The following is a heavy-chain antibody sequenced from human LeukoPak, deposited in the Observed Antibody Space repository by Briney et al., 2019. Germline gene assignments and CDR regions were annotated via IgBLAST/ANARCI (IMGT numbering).Heavy chain of an antibody. CDR3: AKHGGPYYFDY. V-gene: IGHV3-23*01. CDR1: GFTFSRYA. CDR2: ISSTGEST. J-gene: IGHJ4*02. Sequence: GGSLRLSCAASGFTFSRYAMNWVRQAPGKRPEWVSAISSTGESTFYADSVKGRFTISRDNSKNTLYLQMNSLRAEDTAVYYCAKHGGPYYFDYWGQGTLVTVSS. D-gene: IGHD2-15*01.